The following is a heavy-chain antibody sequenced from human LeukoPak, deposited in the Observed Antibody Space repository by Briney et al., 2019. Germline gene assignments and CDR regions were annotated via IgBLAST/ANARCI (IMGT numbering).Heavy chain of an antibody. Sequence: ASVKVSCKASGGTFSSYAISWVRQAPGQGLEWMGGIIPIFCTANYAQKFQGRVTITTDESTSTAYMELSSLRSEDTAVYYCARGGGGELLPNDYWGQGTLVTVSS. CDR3: ARGGGGELLPNDY. CDR2: IIPIFCTA. CDR1: GGTFSSYA. J-gene: IGHJ4*02. V-gene: IGHV1-69*05. D-gene: IGHD1-26*01.